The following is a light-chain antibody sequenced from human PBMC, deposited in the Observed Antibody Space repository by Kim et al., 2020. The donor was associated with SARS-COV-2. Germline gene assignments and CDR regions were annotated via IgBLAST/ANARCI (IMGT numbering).Light chain of an antibody. J-gene: IGKJ4*01. Sequence: EIVLTQSPATLSLSPGERATLSCRASQSINPYLAWYQQKPGQAPRLLIYDASNRATGIPARFSGSGSGADFTLTINSLEPEDFAVYYCQQRSNWPLTFGGGTRVEIK. V-gene: IGKV3-11*01. CDR2: DAS. CDR3: QQRSNWPLT. CDR1: QSINPY.